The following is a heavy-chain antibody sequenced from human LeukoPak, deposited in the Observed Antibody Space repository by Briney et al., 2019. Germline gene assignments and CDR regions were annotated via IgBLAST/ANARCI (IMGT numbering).Heavy chain of an antibody. CDR3: ASTNLPSDFWSGYLLGAFDI. J-gene: IGHJ3*02. D-gene: IGHD3-3*01. V-gene: IGHV5-51*01. CDR1: GYSFTNYW. Sequence: GESLKISCQGSGYSFTNYWIGWVRQMPGKGLEWMGIIYPGDSDTRYSPSFQGQVTISADKSISTAYLQWSSLKASDTAMYYCASTNLPSDFWSGYLLGAFDIWGQGTMVTVSS. CDR2: IYPGDSDT.